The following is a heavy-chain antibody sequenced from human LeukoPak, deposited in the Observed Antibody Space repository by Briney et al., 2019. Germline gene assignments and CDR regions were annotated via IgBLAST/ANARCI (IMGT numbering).Heavy chain of an antibody. Sequence: GGPLRLSCAASGFTFSSYAMHWVRQAPGKGLEWVAVISYDGSNKYYADSVKGRFTISRDNSKSTLYLQMNSLRAEDTAVYYCARDLDGYNWNYFDYWGQGTLVTVSS. CDR2: ISYDGSNK. V-gene: IGHV3-30-3*01. D-gene: IGHD5-24*01. J-gene: IGHJ4*02. CDR1: GFTFSSYA. CDR3: ARDLDGYNWNYFDY.